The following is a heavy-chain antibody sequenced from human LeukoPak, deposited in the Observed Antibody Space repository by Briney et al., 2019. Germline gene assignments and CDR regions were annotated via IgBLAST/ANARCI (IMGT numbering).Heavy chain of an antibody. V-gene: IGHV4-4*07. CDR3: ARGRRRDDSSGYYGAFDI. D-gene: IGHD3-22*01. J-gene: IGHJ3*02. CDR2: IYPSGNT. CDR1: GASISSYY. Sequence: SETLSLTCTVSGASISSYYWSWIRQPAGKGLEWTGRIYPSGNTAYNPSLKSRVTMSVDTSKNQFSLKLSSVTAADTAVYYCARGRRRDDSSGYYGAFDIWGQGTMVTVSS.